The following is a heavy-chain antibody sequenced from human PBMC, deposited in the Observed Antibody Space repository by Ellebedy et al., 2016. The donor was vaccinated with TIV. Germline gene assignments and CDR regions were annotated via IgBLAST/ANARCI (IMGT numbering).Heavy chain of an antibody. CDR3: ARDQSTAVFDH. CDR2: ISTENRNT. Sequence: AASVKVSCKASGYTFTNNAITWVRQAPGQGLEWMGWISTENRNTNYAQKFQGRVTLTTETATNNAYMELTNLRSDDTAVYYCARDQSTAVFDHWGQGTLITVSS. CDR1: GYTFTNNA. J-gene: IGHJ4*02. D-gene: IGHD1-1*01. V-gene: IGHV1-18*01.